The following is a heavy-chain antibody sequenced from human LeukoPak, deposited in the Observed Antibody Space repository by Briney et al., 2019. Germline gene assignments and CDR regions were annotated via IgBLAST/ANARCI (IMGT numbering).Heavy chain of an antibody. CDR1: GGTFSSYA. CDR3: AREQGRRPLRYFDY. D-gene: IGHD3-10*01. V-gene: IGHV1-69*01. J-gene: IGHJ4*02. Sequence: SVKVSCKASGGTFSSYAIGWVRQAPGQGLEWMGGIIPIFGTANYAQKFQGRVTITADESTSTAYMELSSLRSEDTAVYYCAREQGRRPLRYFDYWGQGTLVTVSS. CDR2: IIPIFGTA.